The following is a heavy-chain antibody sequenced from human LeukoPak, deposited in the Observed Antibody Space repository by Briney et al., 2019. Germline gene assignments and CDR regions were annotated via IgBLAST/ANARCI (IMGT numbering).Heavy chain of an antibody. CDR2: MYYTGTT. Sequence: PPETLSLTCSVSGGSIRSLGYSWGWIRQPPGKGLEWIASMYYTGTTYYNPSLKSRVTMSVDTSKNQFSLNLTSVTAADTAVFYCARSVSAYAGRGWPDPWGQGTLVTVSS. V-gene: IGHV4-39*07. J-gene: IGHJ5*02. D-gene: IGHD5-12*01. CDR3: ARSVSAYAGRGWPDP. CDR1: GGSIRSLGYS.